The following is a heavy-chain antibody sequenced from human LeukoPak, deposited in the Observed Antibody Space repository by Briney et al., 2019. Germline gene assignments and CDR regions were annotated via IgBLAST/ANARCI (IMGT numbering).Heavy chain of an antibody. V-gene: IGHV3-21*01. CDR1: GFTFSTYW. D-gene: IGHD6-19*01. Sequence: GGSLRLSCSASGFTFSTYWMSWVRQAPGKGLEWVSSISSSSSYIYYADSVKGRFTISRDNAKNSLYLQMNSLRAEDTAVYYCAGGHQLNNPYDHIAVAEVDYWGQGTLVTVSS. CDR3: AGGHQLNNPYDHIAVAEVDY. CDR2: ISSSSSYI. J-gene: IGHJ4*02.